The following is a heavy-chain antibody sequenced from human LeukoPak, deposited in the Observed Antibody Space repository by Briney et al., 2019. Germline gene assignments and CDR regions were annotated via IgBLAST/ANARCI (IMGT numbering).Heavy chain of an antibody. CDR1: GFTFSSYA. CDR3: AKDPRITMIVVVILGWFDP. J-gene: IGHJ5*02. CDR2: ISGSGGST. V-gene: IGHV3-23*01. Sequence: GGSLRLSCAASGFTFSSYAMSWVRQAPGKGLERVSAISGSGGSTYYADSVKGRFTISRDNSKNTMYLQMNSLRAEDTAVYYCAKDPRITMIVVVILGWFDPWGQGTLVTVSS. D-gene: IGHD3-22*01.